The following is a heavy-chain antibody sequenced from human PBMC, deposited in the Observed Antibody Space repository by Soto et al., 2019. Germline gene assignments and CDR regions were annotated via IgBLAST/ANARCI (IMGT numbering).Heavy chain of an antibody. J-gene: IGHJ6*03. CDR3: ARLYGDYGVYYYMDV. CDR2: IWYDGSNK. Sequence: GGSLRLSCAASGFTFSSYGMHWVRQAPGKGLEWVAVIWYDGSNKYYADSVKGRFTISRDNSKNTLYLQMNSLRAGDTAVYYCARLYGDYGVYYYMDVWGKGTTVTVSS. D-gene: IGHD4-17*01. CDR1: GFTFSSYG. V-gene: IGHV3-33*01.